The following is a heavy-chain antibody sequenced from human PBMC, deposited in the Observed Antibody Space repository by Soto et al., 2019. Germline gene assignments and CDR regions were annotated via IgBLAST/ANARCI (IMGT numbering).Heavy chain of an antibody. CDR1: GDTLTSYG. CDR2: VSPYSGNT. D-gene: IGHD3-10*01. Sequence: QLQLVQSGVEVKNPGSSLKVSCQASGDTLTSYGISWVRQAPGQGLEWMGWVSPYSGNTNYSPKVQGRVTLTTDTTTSTAYMELRSLTSHDTAVYYCAAGTFLGPWQYWGQGTLVTVSS. CDR3: AAGTFLGPWQY. J-gene: IGHJ4*02. V-gene: IGHV1-18*01.